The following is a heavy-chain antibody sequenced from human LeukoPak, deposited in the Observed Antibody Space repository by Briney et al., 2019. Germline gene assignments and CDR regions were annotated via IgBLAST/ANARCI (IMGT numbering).Heavy chain of an antibody. CDR2: IYYSGST. CDR1: GGSISSTSSY. J-gene: IGHJ4*02. V-gene: IGHV4-39*07. CDR3: ARVHSGSYVPYFDY. D-gene: IGHD1-26*01. Sequence: PSETLSLTCTVSGGSISSTSSYWGWIRQPPGKGLEWIATIYYSGSTYYNASLKSRITIAVDTSKSQFSLKLSSVTAADTAVYYCARVHSGSYVPYFDYWGQGALVTVSS.